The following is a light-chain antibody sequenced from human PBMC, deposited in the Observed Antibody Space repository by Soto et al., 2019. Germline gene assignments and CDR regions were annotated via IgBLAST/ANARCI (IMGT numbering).Light chain of an antibody. CDR2: DAS. V-gene: IGKV1-5*01. Sequence: DIQVTQSPPNLSASVGDRVAITCRASQTISTWMAWYQQKPGKAPKLLVYDASTLQSGVASRFSGSGSGTEFTLIISGLQPDDSATYYCKQYTNTNNPWMFGQGTKVDIK. CDR3: KQYTNTNNPWM. J-gene: IGKJ1*01. CDR1: QTISTW.